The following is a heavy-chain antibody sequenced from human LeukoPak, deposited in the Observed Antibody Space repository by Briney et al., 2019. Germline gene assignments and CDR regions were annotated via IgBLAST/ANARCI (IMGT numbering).Heavy chain of an antibody. CDR2: ISGSGGST. CDR1: GFTFSSYG. CDR3: AKEGHLGYCSSTSCYGFDY. J-gene: IGHJ4*02. D-gene: IGHD2-2*01. V-gene: IGHV3-23*01. Sequence: GGTLRLSCAASGFTFSSYGMSWVRQAPGKGLEWVSAISGSGGSTYYADSVKGRFTISRDNSKNTLYLQMNSLRAEDTAVYYCAKEGHLGYCSSTSCYGFDYWGQGTLVTVSS.